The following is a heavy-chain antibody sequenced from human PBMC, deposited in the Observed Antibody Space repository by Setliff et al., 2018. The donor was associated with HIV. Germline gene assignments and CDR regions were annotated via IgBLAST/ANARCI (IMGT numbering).Heavy chain of an antibody. J-gene: IGHJ6*03. CDR3: ALTGHRLLRGYMDV. D-gene: IGHD2-15*01. V-gene: IGHV4-4*07. CDR1: DDPISSYY. Sequence: ETLSLTCYVTDDPISSYYWSWVRQPAGKGLEWIGRLYVSGDTNYNPSLKSRVTMSLDTSKKHSSLNLKSVTAADTAVYYCALTGHRLLRGYMDVWGKGTTVTVSS. CDR2: LYVSGDT.